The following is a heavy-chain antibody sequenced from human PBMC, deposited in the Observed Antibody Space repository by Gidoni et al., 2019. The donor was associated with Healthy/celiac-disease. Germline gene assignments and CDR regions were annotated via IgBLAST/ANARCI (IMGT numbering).Heavy chain of an antibody. CDR2: IRYDGSNK. CDR1: VFTFSSYG. Sequence: QVQLVESGGGVVQPGGSLRLSCAASVFTFSSYGMHWVRQAPGKGLEWVAFIRYDGSNKYYADSVKGRFTISRDNSKNTLYLQMNSLRAEDTAVYYCAKDPEPYCSSTSCYAWDYWGQGTLVTVSS. D-gene: IGHD2-2*01. CDR3: AKDPEPYCSSTSCYAWDY. J-gene: IGHJ4*02. V-gene: IGHV3-30*02.